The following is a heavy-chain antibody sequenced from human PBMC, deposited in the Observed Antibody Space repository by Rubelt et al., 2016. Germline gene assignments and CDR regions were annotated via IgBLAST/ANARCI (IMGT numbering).Heavy chain of an antibody. V-gene: IGHV4-59*08. Sequence: GQEWIGYIYYSGSTNYNTSLKSRDTISVDTSKSQFSLNLRSVTAADTAVYYCARGARWTDYWGQGILVTVSS. D-gene: IGHD2-15*01. CDR3: ARGARWTDY. J-gene: IGHJ4*02. CDR2: IYYSGST.